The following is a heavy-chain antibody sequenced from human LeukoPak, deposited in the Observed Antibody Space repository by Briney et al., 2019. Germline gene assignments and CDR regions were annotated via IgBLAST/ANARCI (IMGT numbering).Heavy chain of an antibody. CDR2: FDPEHRKA. CDR3: AAGGIYSLLDY. Sequence: ASVKVSCKVSGYSLTDLSMHWVRQAPGNGLEWMGGFDPEHRKAIYAQKFQGRVSMTEDTSTDTAYMELSSLRSEDTAVYYCAAGGIYSLLDYWGQRTLVTVSS. D-gene: IGHD1-26*01. CDR1: GYSLTDLS. J-gene: IGHJ4*02. V-gene: IGHV1-24*01.